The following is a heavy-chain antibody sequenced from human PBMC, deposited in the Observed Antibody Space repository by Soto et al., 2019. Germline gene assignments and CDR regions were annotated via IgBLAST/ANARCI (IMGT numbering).Heavy chain of an antibody. Sequence: GASVKVSCKASGYTFTSYGISWVRQAPGQGLEWMGWISAYNGNTNYAQKLQGRVTMTTDTSTSTAYMELRSLRSDDTAVYYCASDPGGRLAYYYYGMDVWGQGNTVNVS. D-gene: IGHD3-16*01. J-gene: IGHJ6*02. CDR1: GYTFTSYG. CDR2: ISAYNGNT. CDR3: ASDPGGRLAYYYYGMDV. V-gene: IGHV1-18*01.